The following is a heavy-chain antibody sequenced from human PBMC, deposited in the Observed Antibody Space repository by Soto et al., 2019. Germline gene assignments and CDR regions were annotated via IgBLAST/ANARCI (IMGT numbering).Heavy chain of an antibody. CDR2: IYWDDDK. Sequence: QITLKESGPTLVRPAQTLTLTCDFSGFSLSTYHMGVAWIRQPPGKALEWLALIYWDDDKRYSPSLKNRLAISKDTSSYPVVLTITHMDPGDTATYFCAHAGDYAPMTFDPWGPGTLVTVSS. J-gene: IGHJ5*02. V-gene: IGHV2-5*02. CDR3: AHAGDYAPMTFDP. D-gene: IGHD4-17*01. CDR1: GFSLSTYHMG.